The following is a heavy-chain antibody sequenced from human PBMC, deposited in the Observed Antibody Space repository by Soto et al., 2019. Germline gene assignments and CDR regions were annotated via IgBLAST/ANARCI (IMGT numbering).Heavy chain of an antibody. CDR1: GFTFSSYA. J-gene: IGHJ4*02. D-gene: IGHD6-13*01. Sequence: GGSLRLSCAASGFTFSSYAMHWVRQAPGKGLEWVAVISYDGSNKYYADSVKGRFTISRDNSKNTLYLQMNSLRAEDTAVYYCARGPGSSSWYFDYWGQGTLVTVSS. CDR3: ARGPGSSSWYFDY. V-gene: IGHV3-30-3*01. CDR2: ISYDGSNK.